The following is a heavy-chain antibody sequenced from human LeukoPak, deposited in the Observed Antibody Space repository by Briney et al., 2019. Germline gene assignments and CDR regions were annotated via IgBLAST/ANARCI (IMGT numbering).Heavy chain of an antibody. Sequence: SVRVSCKASGGTFSSYAISWVRQAPGQGLEWMGGIIPIFGTANYAQKFQGRVTITADESTSTAYMELSSLRSEDTAVYYCASPGDADSSGYYSYWGQGALVTVSS. CDR2: IIPIFGTA. CDR1: GGTFSSYA. J-gene: IGHJ4*02. D-gene: IGHD3-22*01. CDR3: ASPGDADSSGYYSY. V-gene: IGHV1-69*13.